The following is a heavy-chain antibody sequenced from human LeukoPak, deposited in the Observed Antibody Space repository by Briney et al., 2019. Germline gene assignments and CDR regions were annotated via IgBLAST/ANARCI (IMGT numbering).Heavy chain of an antibody. CDR3: AREGYSSSWYGNYYYYMDV. CDR2: IYFSGGT. V-gene: IGHV4-39*07. J-gene: IGHJ6*03. D-gene: IGHD6-13*01. CDR1: GDSISSSNCY. Sequence: SETLSPTCTVSGDSISSSNCYWGWIRQPPGKGLEWIGSIYFSGGTYYNPSLKSRVTMSVDTSKNQFSLKLSSVTAADTAVYYCAREGYSSSWYGNYYYYMDVWGKGTTVTISS.